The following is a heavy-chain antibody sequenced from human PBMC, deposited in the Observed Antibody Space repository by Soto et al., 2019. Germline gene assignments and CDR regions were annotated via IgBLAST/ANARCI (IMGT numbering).Heavy chain of an antibody. D-gene: IGHD3-16*02. V-gene: IGHV3-11*01. CDR3: ASLLMITFGGVIEPNWFDP. J-gene: IGHJ5*02. Sequence: QVQLVESGGGLVKPGGSLRLSYAASGFTFSDYYMSWIRQAPGKGLEWVSYISSSGSTIYYADSVKGRFTISRDNAKNSLYLQMNSLRAEDTAVYYCASLLMITFGGVIEPNWFDPWGQGTLVTVSS. CDR2: ISSSGSTI. CDR1: GFTFSDYY.